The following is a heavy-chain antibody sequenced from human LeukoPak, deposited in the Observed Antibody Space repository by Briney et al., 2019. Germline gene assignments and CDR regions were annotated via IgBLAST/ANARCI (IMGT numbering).Heavy chain of an antibody. CDR3: ARAKYASSGYSWFYP. J-gene: IGHJ5*02. CDR2: ISAYNGYT. V-gene: IGHV1-18*01. Sequence: GSSAKVSCKASGHTFTSYGISWVRQAPGQGLEWMGWISAYNGYTKYAEKLQGRVTMTTDTSTSTAYMELRSLRSDDTAVYYCARAKYASSGYSWFYPWAQGTLVTVSS. CDR1: GHTFTSYG. D-gene: IGHD3-22*01.